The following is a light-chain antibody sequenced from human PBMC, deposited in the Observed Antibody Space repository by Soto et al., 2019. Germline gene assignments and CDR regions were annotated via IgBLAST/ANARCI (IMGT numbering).Light chain of an antibody. Sequence: EVVMTQSPATVSVSPGERTSLSCRASQSIGTNLGWYQQKPGQAPRLLISKTSTRATGVPARFSGSGSGTEFTLTISSLQSEDIAVYCCQQYASWPLTFGGGTKVDIK. CDR3: QQYASWPLT. CDR1: QSIGTN. V-gene: IGKV3-15*01. J-gene: IGKJ4*01. CDR2: KTS.